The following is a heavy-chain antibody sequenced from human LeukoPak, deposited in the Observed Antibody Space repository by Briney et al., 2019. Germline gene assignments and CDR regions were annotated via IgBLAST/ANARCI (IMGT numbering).Heavy chain of an antibody. D-gene: IGHD6-19*01. CDR3: ARAPRPYSSGWYVPFDY. CDR1: GYTFTSYA. V-gene: IGHV1-3*01. CDR2: INAGNGNT. J-gene: IGHJ4*02. Sequence: ASVTVSCKASGYTFTSYAMHWVRQAPGQRLEWMGWINAGNGNTKYSQKFQGRVTMTTDTSTSTAYMELRSLRSDDTAVYYCARAPRPYSSGWYVPFDYWGQGTLVTVSS.